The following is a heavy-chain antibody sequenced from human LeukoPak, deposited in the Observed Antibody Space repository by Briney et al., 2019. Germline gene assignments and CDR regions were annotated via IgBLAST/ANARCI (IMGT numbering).Heavy chain of an antibody. D-gene: IGHD3-16*01. CDR2: ISSSSGTI. J-gene: IGHJ4*02. CDR1: GFLFSGST. CDR3: ARGVRYADY. V-gene: IGHV3-48*02. Sequence: PGGSLRLSCVASGFLFSGSTMNWVRQAPGKGLEWVSYISSSSGTIYYADSVKGRFTISRDNAKNSLFLQMNGLRDGDTAVYYCARGVRYADYWGQGTLVTVSS.